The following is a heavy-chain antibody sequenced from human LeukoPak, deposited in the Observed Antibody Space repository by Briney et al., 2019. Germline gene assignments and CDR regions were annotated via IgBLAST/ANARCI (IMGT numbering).Heavy chain of an antibody. D-gene: IGHD1-26*01. V-gene: IGHV3-48*04. J-gene: IGHJ4*02. Sequence: GGSLRLSCAASGFTFSSYSMNWVRQAPGKGLEWVSYISSSSSTIYYADSVKGRFTISRDNAKNSLYLQMNSLRAEDTAVYYCARGGSYYVYYFDYWGQGTLVTVSS. CDR3: ARGGSYYVYYFDY. CDR1: GFTFSSYS. CDR2: ISSSSSTI.